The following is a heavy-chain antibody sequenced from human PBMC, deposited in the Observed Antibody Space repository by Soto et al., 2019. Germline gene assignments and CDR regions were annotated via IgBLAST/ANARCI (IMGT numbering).Heavy chain of an antibody. J-gene: IGHJ4*02. Sequence: SETLSLTCAVSGGSISSGGYSWGWIRQPPGEGLEWIGTFYYSESTYYNPSRKSRVTISVDTPKNQFSLKLSSVTAADTAVYYCARSDGRYWSQGTLVTVSS. CDR3: ARSDGRY. CDR1: GGSISSGGYS. V-gene: IGHV4-39*07. CDR2: FYYSEST.